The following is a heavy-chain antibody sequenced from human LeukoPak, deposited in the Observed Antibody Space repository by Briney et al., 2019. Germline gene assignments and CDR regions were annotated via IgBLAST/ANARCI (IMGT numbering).Heavy chain of an antibody. D-gene: IGHD2-15*01. CDR3: AREDGYCSGGNCYSYFDL. Sequence: PGGSLRLSCEASGFTFSNSWMSWVRQAPGKGLEWLAYIKKTGIETYYVDSVKGRFTITRDNIGNSLFLQMNSLRAEDTAVYYCAREDGYCSGGNCYSYFDLWGRGTLVTVSS. CDR2: IKKTGIET. J-gene: IGHJ4*02. V-gene: IGHV3-7*01. CDR1: GFTFSNSW.